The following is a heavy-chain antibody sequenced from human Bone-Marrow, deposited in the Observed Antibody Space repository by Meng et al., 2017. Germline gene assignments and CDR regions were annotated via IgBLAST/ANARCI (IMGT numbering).Heavy chain of an antibody. CDR3: AKDLRLIAVADLFDY. D-gene: IGHD6-19*01. CDR1: GFTFDDYA. Sequence: GGSLRLSCAASGFTFDDYAMHWVRQAPGKGLEWVSGISWNSGSIGYADSVKGRFTISRDNAKNSLYLQMNSLRAEDTAVYYCAKDLRLIAVADLFDYWGQGTLVTVSS. CDR2: ISWNSGSI. V-gene: IGHV3-9*01. J-gene: IGHJ4*02.